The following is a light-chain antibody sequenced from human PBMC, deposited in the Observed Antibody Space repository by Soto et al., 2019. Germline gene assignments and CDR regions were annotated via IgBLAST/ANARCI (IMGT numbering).Light chain of an antibody. CDR3: CSYAGSSTYV. V-gene: IGLV2-23*01. J-gene: IGLJ1*01. CDR1: SSDVGSYNL. CDR2: EGS. Sequence: QSALTQPASVSGSPGQSITISCTGTSSDVGSYNLVSWYQQHPIKAPKLMIYEGSKRPSGVSNRFSGSKSGNTASLTISGLQAGDEADYYCCSYAGSSTYVFGTGTKVTVL.